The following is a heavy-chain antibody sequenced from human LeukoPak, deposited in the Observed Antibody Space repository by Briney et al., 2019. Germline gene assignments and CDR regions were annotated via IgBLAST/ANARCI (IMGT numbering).Heavy chain of an antibody. CDR1: GFTFSSYS. CDR3: AKAPSAYSYGPVAFDI. J-gene: IGHJ3*02. Sequence: GGSLRLSCAASGFTFSSYSMDWVRQAPGKGLEWVSYISSSSSTIYYADSVKGRFTISRDNAKNSLYLQMNSLRAEDTAVYYCAKAPSAYSYGPVAFDIWGQGTMVTVSS. D-gene: IGHD5-18*01. CDR2: ISSSSSTI. V-gene: IGHV3-48*04.